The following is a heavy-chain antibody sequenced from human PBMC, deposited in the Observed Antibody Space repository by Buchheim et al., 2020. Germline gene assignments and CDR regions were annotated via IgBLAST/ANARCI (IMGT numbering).Heavy chain of an antibody. V-gene: IGHV3-30*02. Sequence: QVQLVESGGGVVQPGRFLRLSCAASGFTFSSYGMHWVRQAPGKGLEWVAFIRYDGSNKYYADSVKGRFTISRDNSKNTLYLQMNSLRAEDTAVYYCAKDNTIAVAGDYYYGMDVWGQGTT. CDR3: AKDNTIAVAGDYYYGMDV. D-gene: IGHD6-19*01. J-gene: IGHJ6*02. CDR2: IRYDGSNK. CDR1: GFTFSSYG.